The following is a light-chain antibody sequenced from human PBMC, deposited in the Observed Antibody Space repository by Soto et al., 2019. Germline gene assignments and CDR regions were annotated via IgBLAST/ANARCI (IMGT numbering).Light chain of an antibody. CDR3: SSYTSSKSWI. J-gene: IGLJ3*02. Sequence: QSVLTQSASVSGSPGQSITISCTGTSSDVGTYNYVSWYQQHPGEAPKLIIYDVSNRPSGVSIRFSGSKSGNTASLTISGLQAEDEADYYCSSYTSSKSWIFGGGTKLTVL. CDR2: DVS. CDR1: SSDVGTYNY. V-gene: IGLV2-14*01.